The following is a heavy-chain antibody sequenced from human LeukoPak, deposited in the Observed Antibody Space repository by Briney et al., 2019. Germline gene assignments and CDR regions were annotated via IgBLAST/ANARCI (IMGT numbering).Heavy chain of an antibody. V-gene: IGHV3-21*01. D-gene: IGHD6-13*01. J-gene: IGHJ4*02. CDR3: ASQAAAGTDFDY. CDR1: GFTFSSYS. Sequence: GGSLRLSCAASGFTFSSYSMNWVRQAPGEGLEWVSSISSSSSYIYYADSVKGRFTISRDNAKNSLYLQMNSLRAEDTAVYYCASQAAAGTDFDYWGQGTLVTVSS. CDR2: ISSSSSYI.